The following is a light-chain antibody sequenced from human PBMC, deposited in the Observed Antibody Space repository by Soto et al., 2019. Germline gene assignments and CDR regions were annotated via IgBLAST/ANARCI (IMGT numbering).Light chain of an antibody. V-gene: IGLV1-47*02. J-gene: IGLJ3*02. CDR1: SSNIGSNY. Sequence: QSVLTQPPSASGTPGQRVTISCSGSSSNIGSNYVFWYQQLPGTAPKLLIYNNNQRPSGVPDRFSGSTSGTSASLAISGLRSDDDDYYYSAGCDDLLGGVFGGGTKLTVL. CDR2: NNN. CDR3: AGCDDLLGGV.